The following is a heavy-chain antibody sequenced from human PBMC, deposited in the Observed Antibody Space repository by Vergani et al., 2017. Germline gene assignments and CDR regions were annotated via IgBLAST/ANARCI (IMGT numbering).Heavy chain of an antibody. J-gene: IGHJ4*02. Sequence: QVQLVESGGGVVQPGRSLRLSCAASGFTFSSFGMHWVRQAPGKGLEWVAVMSFDGSNTYYADSVKGRFTISRDNSKNTLYLQMNSLRAEDTAVYYCAKEGGGYCSGGTCYPEYWGQGTLVIVSS. V-gene: IGHV3-30*18. CDR1: GFTFSSFG. CDR3: AKEGGGYCSGGTCYPEY. CDR2: MSFDGSNT. D-gene: IGHD2-15*01.